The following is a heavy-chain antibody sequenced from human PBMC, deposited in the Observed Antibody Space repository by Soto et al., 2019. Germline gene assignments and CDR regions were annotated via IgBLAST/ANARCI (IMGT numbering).Heavy chain of an antibody. D-gene: IGHD3-10*01. CDR2: IWYDGSNK. CDR3: ARDYGGWFGELSNYFDY. J-gene: IGHJ4*02. V-gene: IGHV3-33*01. Sequence: QVQLVESGGGVVQPGRSLRLSCAASGFTFSSYGMHWVRQAPGKGLEWVAVIWYDGSNKYYADSVKGRFTISRDNSKNTLYLQMNSLRAEDTAVYYCARDYGGWFGELSNYFDYWGQGTLVTVSS. CDR1: GFTFSSYG.